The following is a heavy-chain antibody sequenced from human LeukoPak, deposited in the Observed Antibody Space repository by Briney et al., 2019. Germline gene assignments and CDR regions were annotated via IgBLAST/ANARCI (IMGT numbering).Heavy chain of an antibody. Sequence: ASVKVSCKASGYTFASFGITWVRQAPGQGLEWMGWINTHNGDTNYAQKLQGRVTMTRNTSISTAYMELSSLRSEDTAVYYCARGFGSGSHDYWGQGTLVTVSS. J-gene: IGHJ4*02. CDR3: ARGFGSGSHDY. D-gene: IGHD3-10*01. CDR1: GYTFASFG. V-gene: IGHV1-8*02. CDR2: INTHNGDT.